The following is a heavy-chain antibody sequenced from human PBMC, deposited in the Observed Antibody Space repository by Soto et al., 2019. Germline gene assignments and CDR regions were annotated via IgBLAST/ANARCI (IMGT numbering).Heavy chain of an antibody. J-gene: IGHJ6*03. CDR1: GFTFGDYA. V-gene: IGHV3-49*03. CDR2: IRSKAYGGTT. CDR3: TRNPHKYYYYYYMDV. Sequence: GGSLRLSCTASGFTFGDYAMSWFRQAPGKGLEWVGFIRSKAYGGTTEYAASVKGRFTISRDDSKSIAYLQMNSLKTEDTAVYYCTRNPHKYYYYYYMDVWGKGTTVTVSS.